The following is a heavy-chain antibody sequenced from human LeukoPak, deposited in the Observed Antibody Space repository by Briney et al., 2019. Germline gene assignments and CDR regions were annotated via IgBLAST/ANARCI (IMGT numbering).Heavy chain of an antibody. J-gene: IGHJ4*02. Sequence: GSSVKVSCKASGGTFSGYAISWVRQAPGQGLEWMGRIIPIFGTANYAQKFQGRVTITTDESTSTAYMELSSLRSEDTAVYYCARAPPPDSDCGGDCGRFYFDYWGQGTLVTVSS. D-gene: IGHD2-21*02. CDR2: IIPIFGTA. CDR3: ARAPPPDSDCGGDCGRFYFDY. V-gene: IGHV1-69*05. CDR1: GGTFSGYA.